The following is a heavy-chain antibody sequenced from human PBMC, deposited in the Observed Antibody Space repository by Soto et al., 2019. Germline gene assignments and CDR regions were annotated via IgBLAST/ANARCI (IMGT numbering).Heavy chain of an antibody. D-gene: IGHD3-22*01. Sequence: PGGSLRLSCAASGFTFSSYAMSWVRQAPGKGLEWVSAISSSSYIYYADSVKGRFTISRDNAKNSLYLQMNSLRAEDTAVYYCARSPYYDSSGYYVYDYFDYWGQGTLVTVSS. CDR1: GFTFSSYA. J-gene: IGHJ4*02. CDR3: ARSPYYDSSGYYVYDYFDY. V-gene: IGHV3-21*01. CDR2: ISSSSYI.